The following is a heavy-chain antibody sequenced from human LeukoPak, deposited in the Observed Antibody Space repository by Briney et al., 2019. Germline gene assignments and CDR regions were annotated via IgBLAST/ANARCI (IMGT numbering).Heavy chain of an antibody. J-gene: IGHJ4*02. D-gene: IGHD3-10*02. V-gene: IGHV1-69*13. CDR3: ARVVTMVGHFDY. CDR1: GGTFSSYA. Sequence: ASVKVSCKASGGTFSSYAISWVRQAPGQGLEWMGGIIPIFGTANYAQKFQGRVTITADESTSTAYMELSSLRSEDTALYYCARVVTMVGHFDYWGQGTLVTVSS. CDR2: IIPIFGTA.